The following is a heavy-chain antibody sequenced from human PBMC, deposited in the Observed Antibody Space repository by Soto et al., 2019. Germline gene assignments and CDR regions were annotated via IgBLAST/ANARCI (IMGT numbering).Heavy chain of an antibody. V-gene: IGHV3-23*01. Sequence: PGGSLRLSCAASGFTFSSYAMSWVRQAPGKGLEWVSAISGSGGSTYYADSVKGRFTISRDNSKNTLYLQMNSLRAEDTAVYYCAEFTYYDFWSGYYPLPFDYWGQGTLVTVSS. CDR2: ISGSGGST. CDR3: AEFTYYDFWSGYYPLPFDY. J-gene: IGHJ4*02. CDR1: GFTFSSYA. D-gene: IGHD3-3*01.